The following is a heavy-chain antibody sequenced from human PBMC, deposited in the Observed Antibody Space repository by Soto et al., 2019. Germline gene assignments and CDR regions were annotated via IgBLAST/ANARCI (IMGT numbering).Heavy chain of an antibody. CDR2: INAGNGNT. CDR1: GYTFTSYS. CDR3: ARGFWFGELSHYYYYGMDV. D-gene: IGHD3-10*01. V-gene: IGHV1-3*01. Sequence: ASVKVSCKASGYTFTSYSMHWVRQAPGQRLEWMGWINAGNGNTKYSQKFQGRVTITRDTSASTAYMELSSLRSEDTAVYYCARGFWFGELSHYYYYGMDVWGQGTTVTVSS. J-gene: IGHJ6*02.